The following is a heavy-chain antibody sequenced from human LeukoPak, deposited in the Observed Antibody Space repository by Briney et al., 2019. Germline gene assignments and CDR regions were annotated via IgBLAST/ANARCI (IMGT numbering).Heavy chain of an antibody. CDR2: IYYSGST. V-gene: IGHV4-38-2*01. J-gene: IGHJ4*02. CDR3: ARVATTTNPPQRPFDY. Sequence: SETLSLTCAVSGYSISSGYYWGWIRQPPGKGVEWIGSIYYSGSTYYNPSLKSRVTISVDTSKNQFSLKLSSVTAADTAVYYCARVATTTNPPQRPFDYWGQGTLVTVSS. CDR1: GYSISSGYY. D-gene: IGHD5-12*01.